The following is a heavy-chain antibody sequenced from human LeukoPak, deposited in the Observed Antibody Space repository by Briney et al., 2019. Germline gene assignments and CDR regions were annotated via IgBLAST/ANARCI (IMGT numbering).Heavy chain of an antibody. CDR1: GFTFSSYS. CDR3: ARDYYDSGSYGGISFDY. V-gene: IGHV3-48*04. CDR2: ISSSSSTI. Sequence: PGGSLRLSCAASGFTFSSYSMNWVRQAPGKGLEWVSYISSSSSTIHYADSVRGRFTISRDNAKNSLYLQMNSLRAEDTAVYYCARDYYDSGSYGGISFDYWGQGTVVTVSS. D-gene: IGHD3-10*01. J-gene: IGHJ4*02.